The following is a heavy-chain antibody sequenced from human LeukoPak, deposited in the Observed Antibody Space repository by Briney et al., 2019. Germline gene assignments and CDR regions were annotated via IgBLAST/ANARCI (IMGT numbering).Heavy chain of an antibody. D-gene: IGHD4-23*01. CDR3: ARVDYGGTSRYYFDY. CDR1: GFTVSSNY. J-gene: IGHJ4*02. Sequence: GGSLRLSCAASGFTVSSNYMSWVRQAPGKGLEWVSVIYSGGSTYYADSVKGRFTISRDNSKNTLYLQMNSLRAEDTAVYYCARVDYGGTSRYYFDYWGQGTLVTVSS. V-gene: IGHV3-53*05. CDR2: IYSGGST.